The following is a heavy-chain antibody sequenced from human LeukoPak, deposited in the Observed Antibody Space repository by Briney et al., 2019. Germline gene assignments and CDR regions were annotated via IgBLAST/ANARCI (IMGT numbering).Heavy chain of an antibody. CDR3: VRFMRGTIGGDN. V-gene: IGHV3-53*01. CDR2: IYSGGST. D-gene: IGHD3-16*01. Sequence: GGSLRLSCAASGFTVSSNDMSWVRQAPGKGLECISVIYSGGSTDYADSVKGRLTISRDNAKNSLYLQMNNLKAEDTAMYYCVRFMRGTIGGDNWGQGTLVTVSA. CDR1: GFTVSSND. J-gene: IGHJ4*02.